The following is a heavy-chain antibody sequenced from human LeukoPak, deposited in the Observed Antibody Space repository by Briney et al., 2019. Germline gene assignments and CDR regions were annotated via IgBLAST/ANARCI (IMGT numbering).Heavy chain of an antibody. V-gene: IGHV3-74*01. CDR2: ISRDGRTT. CDR1: GFSFTTHW. Sequence: GGSLRLSCAASGFSFTTHWMHWVRQAPGKGLVWVSRISRDGRTTNYADSVKGRFTISRDNGKNMVYLQMNSLRAEDAAVYFCATEVPDYDSSGPLPGHWGQGTLVAVSS. CDR3: ATEVPDYDSSGPLPGH. J-gene: IGHJ4*02. D-gene: IGHD3-22*01.